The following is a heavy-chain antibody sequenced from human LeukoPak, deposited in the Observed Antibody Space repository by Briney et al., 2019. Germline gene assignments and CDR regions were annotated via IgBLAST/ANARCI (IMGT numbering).Heavy chain of an antibody. Sequence: ASVKVSCKASGCTFTNYGIIGVRQSPGQGLEWMGWISAYNGKTNYAQKIQGRVTMTTDTSPSTAYMELRSLRSDDTAVYYCARRDCSGGSCSNYYDSSGYYYNYWGQGTLVTVSS. CDR2: ISAYNGKT. V-gene: IGHV1-18*01. D-gene: IGHD2-15*01. CDR3: ARRDCSGGSCSNYYDSSGYYYNY. CDR1: GCTFTNYG. J-gene: IGHJ4*02.